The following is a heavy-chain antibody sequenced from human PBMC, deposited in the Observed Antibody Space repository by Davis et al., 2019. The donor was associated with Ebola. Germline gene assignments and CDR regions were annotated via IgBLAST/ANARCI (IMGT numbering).Heavy chain of an antibody. CDR2: ISFDGSDK. V-gene: IGHV3-30-3*01. Sequence: GESLKISCAASGFTFNTYGMHWVRQAPGKGLQWVAVISFDGSDKYFADSVKGRFTISRDNSKNTLYLQMNSLRAEDTAVYHCAKDLAAADSLFFSGMDVWGQGTTVTVSS. D-gene: IGHD6-13*01. J-gene: IGHJ6*02. CDR1: GFTFNTYG. CDR3: AKDLAAADSLFFSGMDV.